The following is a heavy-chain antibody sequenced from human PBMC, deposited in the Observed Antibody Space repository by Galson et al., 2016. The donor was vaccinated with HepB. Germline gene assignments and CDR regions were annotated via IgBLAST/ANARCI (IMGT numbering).Heavy chain of an antibody. CDR2: FDPAHDKT. Sequence: SCKVSGYTLTDLAIHWVRQAPEEGLEWMGGFDPAHDKTVYAKKFQGRVSMTEDTSTDTAYMELSSLTSEDTAVYYCTAEPQTYCGADCSYYWGQGALVTVSS. J-gene: IGHJ4*02. CDR1: GYTLTDLA. V-gene: IGHV1-24*01. D-gene: IGHD2-21*02. CDR3: TAEPQTYCGADCSYY.